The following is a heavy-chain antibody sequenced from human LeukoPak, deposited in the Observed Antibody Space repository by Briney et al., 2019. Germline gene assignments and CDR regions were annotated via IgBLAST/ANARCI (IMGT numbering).Heavy chain of an antibody. CDR3: ARGFQSYYYDSSGYMALGY. CDR1: GFTFSSYW. J-gene: IGHJ4*02. D-gene: IGHD3-22*01. Sequence: PGGSLRLSCAASGFTFSSYWMSWVRQAPGKGLEWVANIKQDGSEKYYVDSVKGRFTISRDNAKNSLYLQMNSLRAEDTAVYYCARGFQSYYYDSSGYMALGYWGQGTLVTVSS. V-gene: IGHV3-7*01. CDR2: IKQDGSEK.